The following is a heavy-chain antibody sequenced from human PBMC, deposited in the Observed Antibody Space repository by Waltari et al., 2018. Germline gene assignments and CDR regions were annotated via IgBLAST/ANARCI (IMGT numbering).Heavy chain of an antibody. J-gene: IGHJ5*02. V-gene: IGHV3-9*01. CDR1: GFTFDDYA. Sequence: EVQLVESGGGLVQPGRSLRLSCAASGFTFDDYAMHWVRQAPGKGLEWVSGISWNSGSLGYADSVKGRFTISRDNAKNSLYLQMNSLRAEDTALYYCAKEGYYYDSSGYLGWFDPWGQGTLVTVSS. D-gene: IGHD3-22*01. CDR3: AKEGYYYDSSGYLGWFDP. CDR2: ISWNSGSL.